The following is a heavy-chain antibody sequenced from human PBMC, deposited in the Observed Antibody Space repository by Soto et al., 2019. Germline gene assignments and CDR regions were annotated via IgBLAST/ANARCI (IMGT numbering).Heavy chain of an antibody. CDR3: ATDGGLSCGGDCRVDGFDI. D-gene: IGHD2-21*02. Sequence: PSETLSLTCTVSGGSISSYYWNWIRQTPGRGLEWIGYISYSGSTSYNPSLKSRVTISVDTSKNQFSLNLSSVTAADTAVYYCATDGGLSCGGDCRVDGFDIWGQGTMVTVSS. J-gene: IGHJ3*02. CDR2: ISYSGST. V-gene: IGHV4-59*01. CDR1: GGSISSYY.